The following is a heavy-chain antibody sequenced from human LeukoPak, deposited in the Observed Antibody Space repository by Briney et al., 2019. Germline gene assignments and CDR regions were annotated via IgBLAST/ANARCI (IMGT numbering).Heavy chain of an antibody. Sequence: GWCLRLSCAASGFTFSSYGMHWVRQAPGKGREWVAVIWYDGSNKYYADSVKGRFTISRDNFKNTLYLQMNSLRAEDTAVYYCARWHGSALLGTFDIWGQGTVVTVSS. CDR1: GFTFSSYG. V-gene: IGHV3-33*01. D-gene: IGHD2-15*01. J-gene: IGHJ3*02. CDR3: ARWHGSALLGTFDI. CDR2: IWYDGSNK.